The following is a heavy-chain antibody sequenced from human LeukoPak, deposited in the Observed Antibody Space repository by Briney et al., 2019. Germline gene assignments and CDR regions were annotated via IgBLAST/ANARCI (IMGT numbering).Heavy chain of an antibody. CDR3: ARSASGYSSGWYVGYYYYYMDV. V-gene: IGHV4-59*01. D-gene: IGHD6-19*01. CDR2: IYYSGST. J-gene: IGHJ6*03. CDR1: GGSISSYY. Sequence: SETLSLTCTVSGGSISSYYWGWIRQPPGKGLEWIGYIYYSGSTNYNPSLKSRVTISVDTSKNQFSLKLSSVTAADTAVYYCARSASGYSSGWYVGYYYYYMDVWGKGTTVTISS.